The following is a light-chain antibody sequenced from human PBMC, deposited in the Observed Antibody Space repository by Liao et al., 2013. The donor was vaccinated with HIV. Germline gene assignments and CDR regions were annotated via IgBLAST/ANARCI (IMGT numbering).Light chain of an antibody. V-gene: IGLV3-1*01. Sequence: SYELTQAPSVSVSPGQTASITCSGDKLGDKYACWYQQKPGQSPALVIYQDTKRPSGIPERFSASNSGDTATLTISGTLPSDEAEYFCQTWDNSFVAFGGGTRLTVL. CDR3: QTWDNSFVA. CDR2: QDT. J-gene: IGLJ2*01. CDR1: KLGDKY.